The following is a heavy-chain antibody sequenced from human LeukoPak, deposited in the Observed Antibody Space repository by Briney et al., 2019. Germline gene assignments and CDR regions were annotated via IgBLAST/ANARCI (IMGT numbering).Heavy chain of an antibody. V-gene: IGHV3-23*01. CDR3: AKGSCSGGSCYPRSRRDNWFDP. CDR2: ISGSGGGT. J-gene: IGHJ5*02. Sequence: GGSLRLSCAASGFTFSSYAMSWVRQAPGKGLEWVSAISGSGGGTYYADSVKGRFTISRDNSKNTLYLQTNSLRAEDTAVYYCAKGSCSGGSCYPRSRRDNWFDPWGQGTLVTVSS. D-gene: IGHD2-15*01. CDR1: GFTFSSYA.